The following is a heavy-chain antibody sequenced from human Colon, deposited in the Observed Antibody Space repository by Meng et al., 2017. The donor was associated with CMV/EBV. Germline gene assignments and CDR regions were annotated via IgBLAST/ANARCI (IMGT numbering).Heavy chain of an antibody. Sequence: QVQLVQSVAGGKKPGSSVKVACKASGGTFSSYAISWVRQAPGQGLEWMGGIIPIFGTANYAQKFQGIVTITADESTSTAYMELSSLRSEDTAVYYCARDIDSAEGYWGQGTLVTVSS. D-gene: IGHD1-26*01. CDR3: ARDIDSAEGY. J-gene: IGHJ4*02. CDR2: IIPIFGTA. CDR1: GGTFSSYA. V-gene: IGHV1-69*12.